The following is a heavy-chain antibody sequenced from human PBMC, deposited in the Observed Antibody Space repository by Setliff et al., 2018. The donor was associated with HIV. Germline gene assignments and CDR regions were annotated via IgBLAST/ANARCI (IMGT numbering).Heavy chain of an antibody. CDR3: ARGLTAISGYYYMDV. Sequence: SETLSLTCTVSGGSISSGGYYWSWIRQHPGKGLEWIGYIYYSGSTYYNPSLKSLVTISVDTSKDQFSLKLSSVTAADTAVYYCARGLTAISGYYYMDVWGKGTTVTVSS. CDR1: GGSISSGGYY. V-gene: IGHV4-31*01. D-gene: IGHD2-21*02. CDR2: IYYSGST. J-gene: IGHJ6*03.